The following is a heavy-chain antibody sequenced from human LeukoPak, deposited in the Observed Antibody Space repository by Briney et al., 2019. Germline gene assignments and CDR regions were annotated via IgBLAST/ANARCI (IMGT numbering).Heavy chain of an antibody. CDR3: ARDGWDDFDY. CDR2: ISAYNGNA. Sequence: ASVKVSCKASGYTFTGYYILWVRQAPGQGLEWMGWISAYNGNANYAQKLQGRVTMTTDTSTSTAYMELRSLRSDDTAVYYCARDGWDDFDYWGQGTLVTVSS. D-gene: IGHD6-19*01. J-gene: IGHJ4*02. V-gene: IGHV1-18*04. CDR1: GYTFTGYY.